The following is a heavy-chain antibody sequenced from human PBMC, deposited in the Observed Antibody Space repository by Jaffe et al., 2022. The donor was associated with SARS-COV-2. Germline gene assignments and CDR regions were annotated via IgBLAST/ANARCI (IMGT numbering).Heavy chain of an antibody. CDR3: AKDVRSGTEYSNFDS. D-gene: IGHD3-10*01. Sequence: EVQLLESGGGLVQPGGSLRLSCAASGFTFNKYAMSWVRQAPGKAPEWVSVINNKGDKIFYADSVKGRFTISRDNSKNTVSLHMTSLRAEDSALYYCAKDVRSGTEYSNFDSWGQGILVTVSS. V-gene: IGHV3-23*01. CDR2: INNKGDKI. J-gene: IGHJ4*02. CDR1: GFTFNKYA.